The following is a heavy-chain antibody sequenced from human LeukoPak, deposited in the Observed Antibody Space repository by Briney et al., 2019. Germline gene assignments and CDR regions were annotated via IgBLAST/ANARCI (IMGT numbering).Heavy chain of an antibody. J-gene: IGHJ4*02. Sequence: PGGSLRLSCAASGFTFSSYWMSWVRQAPGKGLEWVANIKQDGSEKYYVDSVKGRFTISRDNAKNSLYLQMNSLRAEDTAVYYCARGVGTAMVSLGYWGQGTLVTVSS. CDR2: IKQDGSEK. CDR1: GFTFSSYW. CDR3: ARGVGTAMVSLGY. D-gene: IGHD5-18*01. V-gene: IGHV3-7*01.